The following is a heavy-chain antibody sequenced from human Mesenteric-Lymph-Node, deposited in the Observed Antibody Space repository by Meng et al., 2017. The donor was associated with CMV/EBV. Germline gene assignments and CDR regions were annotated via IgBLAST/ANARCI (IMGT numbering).Heavy chain of an antibody. CDR2: IYSGGST. CDR3: AKGEGYYGSGIDY. Sequence: GESLKISCAASGFTVSSHYMSWVRQAPGKGLEWVSVIYSGGSTYYADSVKGRFTISRDNSKNTLYLQMNSLRAEDTAVYYCAKGEGYYGSGIDYWGQGTLVTVSS. V-gene: IGHV3-53*01. J-gene: IGHJ4*02. CDR1: GFTVSSHY. D-gene: IGHD3-10*01.